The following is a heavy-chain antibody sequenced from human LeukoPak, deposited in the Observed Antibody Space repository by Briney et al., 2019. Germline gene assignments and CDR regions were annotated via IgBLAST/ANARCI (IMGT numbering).Heavy chain of an antibody. CDR2: ISGSGGST. CDR1: GFTFTSYA. CDR3: AKVGVGNYDFWSGYYIDY. J-gene: IGHJ4*02. V-gene: IGHV3-23*01. D-gene: IGHD3-3*01. Sequence: GGSLRLSCAASGFTFTSYAMNWVRQAPGKGLEWVSVISGSGGSTYYADSVKGRFTISRDNSKNTLYLQMNSLRAEDTAVYYCAKVGVGNYDFWSGYYIDYWGQGTLVTVSS.